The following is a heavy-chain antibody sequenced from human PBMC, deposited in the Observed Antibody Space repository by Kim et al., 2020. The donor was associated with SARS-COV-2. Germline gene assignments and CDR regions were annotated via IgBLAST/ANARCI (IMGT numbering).Heavy chain of an antibody. CDR3: ARVSVDGGY. V-gene: IGHV3-21*01. J-gene: IGHJ4*02. D-gene: IGHD1-20*01. Sequence: YIYYADSVQGRFTISRDNAKNSLSLQRNSLRAEDAAVYYCARVSVDGGYWGQGTLVTVSS. CDR2: YI.